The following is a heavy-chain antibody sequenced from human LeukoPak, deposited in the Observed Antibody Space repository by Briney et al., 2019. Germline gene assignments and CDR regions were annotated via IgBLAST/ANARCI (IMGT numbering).Heavy chain of an antibody. J-gene: IGHJ4*02. V-gene: IGHV3-30*02. CDR1: GFTFSSYG. CDR3: ARRAGAYSHPYDY. Sequence: GGSLRLSCAVSGFTFSSYGMHWVRQAPGKGLEWVAFIRYDGSNKYYADSVKGRFTISRDNSKNTLYLQMNSLRAEDTAVYYCARRAGAYSHPYDYWGQGTLVTVSS. D-gene: IGHD4/OR15-4a*01. CDR2: IRYDGSNK.